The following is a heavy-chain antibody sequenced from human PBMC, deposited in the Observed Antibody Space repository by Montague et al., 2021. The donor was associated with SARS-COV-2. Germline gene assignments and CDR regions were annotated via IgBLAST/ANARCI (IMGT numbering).Heavy chain of an antibody. CDR1: GFTFSSYS. J-gene: IGHJ6*02. D-gene: IGHD5-18*01. CDR3: AIEIGLVPAMVYYYYYGMDV. Sequence: SLRLSCAASGFTFSSYSMNWVRQAPGKGMEWVSYISSSSSTIYYXDSVKGRFTISRDNAKNSLYLQMNSLRDEDTAVYYCAIEIGLVPAMVYYYYYGMDVWGQGTTVTVSS. V-gene: IGHV3-48*02. CDR2: ISSSSSTI.